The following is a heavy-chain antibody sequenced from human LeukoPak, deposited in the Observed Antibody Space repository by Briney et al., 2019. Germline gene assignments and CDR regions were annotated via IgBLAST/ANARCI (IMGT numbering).Heavy chain of an antibody. J-gene: IGHJ4*02. CDR1: GFTFSSYW. D-gene: IGHD3-3*01. V-gene: IGHV3-7*01. CDR2: IKQDGSEK. Sequence: GGSLRLSCAASGFTFSSYWMSWVRQAPGKGLEWVANIKQDGSEKYYVDSVKGRFTISRDNAKNSLYLQMNSLRAEDTAVYYCAKDAVLRFLEWLYWGQGTLVTVSS. CDR3: AKDAVLRFLEWLY.